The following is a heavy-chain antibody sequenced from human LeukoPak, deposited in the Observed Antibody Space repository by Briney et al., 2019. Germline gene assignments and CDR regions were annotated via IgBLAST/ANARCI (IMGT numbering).Heavy chain of an antibody. CDR3: ARVGSGINRLFDY. CDR2: IKPNSGGT. CDR1: GYTFTDYY. J-gene: IGHJ4*02. V-gene: IGHV1-2*02. Sequence: ASVKVSCKASGYTFTDYYMHWVRQAPGQGLEWMGWIKPNSGGTSYAQKFQGRVTMTRDTSISTAYMELSRLRSDDTAVYYCARVGSGINRLFDYWGQGTLVTVSS. D-gene: IGHD2-15*01.